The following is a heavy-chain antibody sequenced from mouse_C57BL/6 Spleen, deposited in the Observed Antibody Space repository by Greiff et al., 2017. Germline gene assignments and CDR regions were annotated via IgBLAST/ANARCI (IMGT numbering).Heavy chain of an antibody. Sequence: QVQLQQSGAELAKPGASVKLSCKASGYTFTSYWMHWVKQRPGQGLEWIGYINPSSGYTKYNQKFKDKATLTADKSSCTAYMQLSSLTYEDSAVYYCARSRDPYAMDYWGQGTSVTVSS. D-gene: IGHD3-3*01. CDR2: INPSSGYT. CDR1: GYTFTSYW. V-gene: IGHV1-7*01. J-gene: IGHJ4*01. CDR3: ARSRDPYAMDY.